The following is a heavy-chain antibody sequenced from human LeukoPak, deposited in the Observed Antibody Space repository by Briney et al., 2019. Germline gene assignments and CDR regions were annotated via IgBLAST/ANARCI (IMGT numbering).Heavy chain of an antibody. V-gene: IGHV3-30-3*01. Sequence: GGSLRLSCAASGFTFRNFAMSWVRQAPGKGLEWVAVISYDGSNKYYADSVKGRFTISRDNSKNTLYLQMNSLRAEDTAVYYCARGRPGYSSSPHRSAFDIWGQGTMVTVSS. J-gene: IGHJ3*02. CDR1: GFTFRNFA. D-gene: IGHD6-13*01. CDR3: ARGRPGYSSSPHRSAFDI. CDR2: ISYDGSNK.